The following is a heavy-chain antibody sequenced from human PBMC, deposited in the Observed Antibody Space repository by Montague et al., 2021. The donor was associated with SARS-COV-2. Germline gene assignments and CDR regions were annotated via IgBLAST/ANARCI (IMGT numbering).Heavy chain of an antibody. V-gene: IGHV3-30*04. Sequence: SLRLSCAASGFTFSSYAMHWVRQAPGKGLEWVAVTSYDGSNKYYADSVKGRFTISRDNSKNTLYLQMNSLRAEDTAVYYCARVRGGAAAGFDYWGQGTLVTVSS. CDR3: ARVRGGAAAGFDY. D-gene: IGHD6-13*01. CDR2: TSYDGSNK. J-gene: IGHJ4*02. CDR1: GFTFSSYA.